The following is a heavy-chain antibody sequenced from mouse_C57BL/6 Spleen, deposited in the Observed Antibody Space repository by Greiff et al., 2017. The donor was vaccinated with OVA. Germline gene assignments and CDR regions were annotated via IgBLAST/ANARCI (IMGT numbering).Heavy chain of an antibody. CDR2: INPNNGGT. V-gene: IGHV1-26*01. J-gene: IGHJ2*01. D-gene: IGHD1-1*01. CDR1: GYTFTDYY. Sequence: VQLQQSGPELVKPGASVKISCKASGYTFTDYYMNWVKQSHGKSLEWIGDINPNNGGTSYNQKFKGKATLTVDKSSSTAYMELRSLTSEESAVYYCARAPTTVPDYWGKGTTLTVSS. CDR3: ARAPTTVPDY.